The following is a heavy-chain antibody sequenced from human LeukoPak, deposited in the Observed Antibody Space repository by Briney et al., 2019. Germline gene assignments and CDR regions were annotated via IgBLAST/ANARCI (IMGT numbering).Heavy chain of an antibody. CDR3: ARSRSGTYYNADV. D-gene: IGHD3-10*01. J-gene: IGHJ6*04. Sequence: GGSLRLSCAASGFTFSSYSMNWVRQAPGKGLEWVSSISSSSSYIYYADSVKGRFTISRDNAKNSLYLQMNSLRAEGTAVYYCARSRSGTYYNADVWGKGTTVTISS. CDR2: ISSSSSYI. CDR1: GFTFSSYS. V-gene: IGHV3-21*01.